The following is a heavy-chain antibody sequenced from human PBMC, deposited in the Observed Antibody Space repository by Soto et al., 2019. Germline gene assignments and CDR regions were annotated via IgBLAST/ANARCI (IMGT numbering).Heavy chain of an antibody. J-gene: IGHJ4*02. CDR2: IYYSGST. CDR1: GDFSTRRCQY. D-gene: IGHD2-21*02. CDR3: ARQRTEVVTQAYFDV. Sequence: TMSDARPVRGDFSTRRCQYQGWNRQPQWKGLEWIGSIYYSGSTYNNPSLRSRVSMSIDTSKDQFSLKLKSVTAADTALYLCARQRTEVVTQAYFDVWGPGSLVTVSS. V-gene: IGHV4-39*01.